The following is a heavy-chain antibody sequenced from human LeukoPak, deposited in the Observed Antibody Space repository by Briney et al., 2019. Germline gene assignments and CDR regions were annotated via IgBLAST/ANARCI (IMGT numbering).Heavy chain of an antibody. CDR3: ARARDGHINNWFDP. J-gene: IGHJ5*02. D-gene: IGHD5-24*01. V-gene: IGHV4-59*01. Sequence: ETLSLTCTVSGGSINSYYWSWIRQPPGKGLEWIGYMYYSGSTNYNPSLKSRVTISVDTSKNQFSLKMSSVTAADTAVYYCARARDGHINNWFDPWGQGTLVIVSS. CDR2: MYYSGST. CDR1: GGSINSYY.